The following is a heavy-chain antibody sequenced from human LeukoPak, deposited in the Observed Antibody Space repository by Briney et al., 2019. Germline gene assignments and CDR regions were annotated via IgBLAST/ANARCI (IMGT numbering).Heavy chain of an antibody. CDR2: IIPIFGTA. CDR1: GGTFSSYA. D-gene: IGHD4-17*01. V-gene: IGHV1-69*13. J-gene: IGHJ5*02. CDR3: AKHHSTVTTRTWFDP. Sequence: VASVKVSCTASGGTFSSYAISWVRQAPGQGLEWMGGIIPIFGTANYAQKFQGRVTITADESTSTAYMELSSLRSEDTAVYYCAKHHSTVTTRTWFDPWGQGTLVTVSS.